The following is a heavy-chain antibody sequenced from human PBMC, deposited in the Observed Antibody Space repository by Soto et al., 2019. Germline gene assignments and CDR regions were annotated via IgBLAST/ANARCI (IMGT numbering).Heavy chain of an antibody. CDR1: GFTFSSYA. J-gene: IGHJ4*02. CDR2: ISYDGSNK. V-gene: IGHV3-30-3*01. CDR3: ARDQNYYDSSGTRVYYFDY. Sequence: GGSLRLSCAASGFTFSSYAMHWVRQAPGKGLEWVAVISYDGSNKYYADSVKGRFTISRDNSKNTLYLQMNSLRAEDTAVYYCARDQNYYDSSGTRVYYFDYWGQGTLVTVSS. D-gene: IGHD3-22*01.